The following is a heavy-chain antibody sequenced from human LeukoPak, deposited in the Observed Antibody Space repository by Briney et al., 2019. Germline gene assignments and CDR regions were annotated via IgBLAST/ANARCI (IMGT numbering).Heavy chain of an antibody. D-gene: IGHD6-13*01. CDR3: ARYSSSWGWFDP. Sequence: PSETLSLTCTVSGGSISSSSYYWGWIRQPPGKGLEWIGSIYYSGRTYYNPSLKSRVTISVDTSKNQFSLKLSSVTAADTAVYYCARYSSSWGWFDPWGQGTLVTVSS. J-gene: IGHJ5*02. V-gene: IGHV4-39*01. CDR1: GGSISSSSYY. CDR2: IYYSGRT.